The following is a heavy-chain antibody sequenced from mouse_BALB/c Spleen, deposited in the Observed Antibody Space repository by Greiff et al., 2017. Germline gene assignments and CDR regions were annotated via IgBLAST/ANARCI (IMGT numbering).Heavy chain of an antibody. V-gene: IGHV5-4*02. CDR2: ISDGGSYT. J-gene: IGHJ3*01. CDR1: GFTFSDYY. Sequence: EVQVVESGGGLVKPGGSLKLSCAASGFTFSDYYMYWVRQTPEKRLEWVATISDGGSYTYYPDSVKGRFTISRDNAKNNLYLQMSSLKSEDTAMYYCARDRGNGYPFAYWGQGTLVTVSA. D-gene: IGHD2-2*01. CDR3: ARDRGNGYPFAY.